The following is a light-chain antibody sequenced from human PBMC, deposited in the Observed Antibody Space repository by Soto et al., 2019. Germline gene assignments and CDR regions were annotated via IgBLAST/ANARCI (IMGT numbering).Light chain of an antibody. Sequence: IVLTQSPATLSVSPGERGTLSCRASQSVSSGYLAWYQQKPGQAPRLLIYGASTRATGVPARFSGSRSGAEFTLTISSLQSEDFAVYYCQHYVTWPLNFGGGTKVDI. CDR3: QHYVTWPLN. J-gene: IGKJ4*01. CDR1: QSVSSGY. CDR2: GAS. V-gene: IGKV3-15*01.